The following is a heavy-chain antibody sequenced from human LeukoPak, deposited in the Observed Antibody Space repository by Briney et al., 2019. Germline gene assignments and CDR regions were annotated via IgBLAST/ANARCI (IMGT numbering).Heavy chain of an antibody. CDR3: AKDRAPAAGDDALDI. V-gene: IGHV3-21*04. Sequence: PGGSLRLSCAACGFTFSSYSMNWVRQAPGKGLEWVSSINSISTYIHYADSVKGRFTISRDNSKNTLYLQMNSLRAEDTAVYYCAKDRAPAAGDDALDIWGQGTMVTVSS. D-gene: IGHD2-2*01. CDR2: INSISTYI. CDR1: GFTFSSYS. J-gene: IGHJ3*02.